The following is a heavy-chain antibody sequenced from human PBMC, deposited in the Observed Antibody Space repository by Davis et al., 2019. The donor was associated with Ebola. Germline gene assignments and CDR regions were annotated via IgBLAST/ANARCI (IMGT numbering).Heavy chain of an antibody. CDR1: GGSMSSHY. D-gene: IGHD4-17*01. Sequence: MPSETLSLTCTVSGGSMSSHYLTWIRQPPGKGLEWIGHIHYSGSTHYNPSLRSRVTISVDTSKNHFSLSLNSVTAADTAVYYCARMPTVTADHWYFDLWGRGTLVAVSS. J-gene: IGHJ2*01. CDR3: ARMPTVTADHWYFDL. V-gene: IGHV4-59*11. CDR2: IHYSGST.